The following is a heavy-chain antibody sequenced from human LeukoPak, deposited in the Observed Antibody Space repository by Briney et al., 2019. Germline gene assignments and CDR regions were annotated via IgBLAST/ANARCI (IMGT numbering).Heavy chain of an antibody. V-gene: IGHV3-11*05. CDR1: GFTFSDFY. CDR3: ARGGWREPDALDI. Sequence: GGSLRLSCAASGFTFSDFYMNWVRQAPGKGLEWVSYISSHSSYTNYADSVKGRFTISRDNAKNSLYPQMNSLRAEDTATYYCARGGWREPDALDIWGQGTMVTVSS. D-gene: IGHD1-14*01. CDR2: ISSHSSYT. J-gene: IGHJ3*02.